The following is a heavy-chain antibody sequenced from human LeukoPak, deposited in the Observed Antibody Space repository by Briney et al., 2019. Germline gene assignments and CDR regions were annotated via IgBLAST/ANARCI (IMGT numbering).Heavy chain of an antibody. Sequence: GSLRLSCAASGFTFDDYGMSWVRQAPGKGLEWVSGINWNGGSTGYADSVKGRFTISRDNAKNSLYLQMNSLRAEDTALYYCARGGYYYDSSGFLYYFDYWGQGTLVTVSS. V-gene: IGHV3-20*04. D-gene: IGHD3-22*01. CDR3: ARGGYYYDSSGFLYYFDY. CDR1: GFTFDDYG. CDR2: INWNGGST. J-gene: IGHJ4*02.